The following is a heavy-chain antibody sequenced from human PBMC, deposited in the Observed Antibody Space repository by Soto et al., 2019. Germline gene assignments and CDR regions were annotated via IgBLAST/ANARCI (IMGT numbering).Heavy chain of an antibody. CDR3: ARGSGGSSYYYYGMDV. V-gene: IGHV1-69*13. Sequence: GASVKVSCKASGGTFSSYAINWVRQAPGQGLEWMGGIIPIFGTANYAQKFQGRVTITADESTSTAYMELSSLRSEDTAVYYCARGSGGSSYYYYGMDVWGQGTTXTVSS. J-gene: IGHJ6*02. CDR1: GGTFSSYA. D-gene: IGHD2-15*01. CDR2: IIPIFGTA.